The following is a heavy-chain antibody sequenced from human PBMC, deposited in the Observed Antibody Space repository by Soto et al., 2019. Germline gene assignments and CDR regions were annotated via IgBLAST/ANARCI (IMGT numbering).Heavy chain of an antibody. J-gene: IGHJ5*02. CDR1: GGSISTRSSY. V-gene: IGHV4-39*02. Sequence: QLQLQESGPGLVKPSEPLSLTCTVSGGSISTRSSYWGWIRQPPGKGVEWIGSIYYIGSTYDNPSAMRRVPISIDSSKTRFALNLNPVTTADTAVYYCGAQDYVAKGYHFEPCGQGTMVSVSS. CDR3: GAQDYVAKGYHFEP. CDR2: IYYIGST. D-gene: IGHD4-17*01.